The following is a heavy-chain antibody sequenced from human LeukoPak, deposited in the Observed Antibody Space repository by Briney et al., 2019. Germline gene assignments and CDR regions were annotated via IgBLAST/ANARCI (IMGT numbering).Heavy chain of an antibody. V-gene: IGHV1-2*02. CDR1: GYIFTGYY. CDR3: ARVRYRLAETYIDY. J-gene: IGHJ4*02. D-gene: IGHD3-16*01. Sequence: GASVTVSCTASGYIFTGYYMHWVRQAPGQGLEWMGWINPNRGDTNYAQKLQGRVTMTRDTSISTAYMELSRLRSDDTAVYYCARVRYRLAETYIDYWGQGTLVTVSS. CDR2: INPNRGDT.